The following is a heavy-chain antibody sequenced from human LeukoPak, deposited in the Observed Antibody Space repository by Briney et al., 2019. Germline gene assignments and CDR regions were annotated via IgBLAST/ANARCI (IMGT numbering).Heavy chain of an antibody. CDR2: ISSSSSYI. Sequence: GGSLRLSCAASGFAFGNSAVTWVRQAPGKGLEWVSSISSSSSYIYYADSVKGRFTISRDNAKNSLYLQMSSLRAEDTAVYYCARAPRPLSAFDIWGQGTMVTVSS. CDR1: GFAFGNSA. CDR3: ARAPRPLSAFDI. J-gene: IGHJ3*02. V-gene: IGHV3-21*01.